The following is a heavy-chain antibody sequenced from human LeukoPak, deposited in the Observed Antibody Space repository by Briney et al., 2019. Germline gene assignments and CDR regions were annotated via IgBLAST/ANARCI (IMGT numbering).Heavy chain of an antibody. CDR3: AKSGGYGLIDY. V-gene: IGHV4-34*01. Sequence: SETLSLTCAVYGGSFSGYYWSWIRQPPGKGLEWIGYIYSSGSTYYNSSLKSRVTISIDTSKNQVSLKMSSVTAADTAVYYCAKSGGYGLIDYWGQGTLVTVSS. CDR1: GGSFSGYY. J-gene: IGHJ4*01. D-gene: IGHD6-25*01. CDR2: IYSSGST.